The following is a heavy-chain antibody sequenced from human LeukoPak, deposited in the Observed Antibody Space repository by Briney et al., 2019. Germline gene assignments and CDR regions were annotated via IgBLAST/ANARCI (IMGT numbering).Heavy chain of an antibody. CDR1: GGSISSGSYY. J-gene: IGHJ4*02. CDR3: ARGPGYCSGGSCYHTSYYFDY. D-gene: IGHD2-15*01. V-gene: IGHV4-61*02. Sequence: SETLSLTCTVSGGSISSGSYYWSWIRQPAEKGLEWIGRIYTSGSTNYNPSLKSRVTISVDTSENQFSLKLSSVTAADTAVYYCARGPGYCSGGSCYHTSYYFDYWGQGTLVTVSS. CDR2: IYTSGST.